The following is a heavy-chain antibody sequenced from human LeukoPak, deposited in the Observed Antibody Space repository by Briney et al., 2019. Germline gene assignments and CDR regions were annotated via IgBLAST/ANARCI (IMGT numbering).Heavy chain of an antibody. V-gene: IGHV3-23*01. CDR3: ARGRGGDYVPSRFDY. Sequence: GRSLTLSCSGSGFVFSGFAMGWVRQAPGKGLEWVSYINGKGDNTYYADSVEGRFTVSRDNTKNTLYLQMNSLRAEDTALYYCARGRGGDYVPSRFDYWGQGTLVTVSS. D-gene: IGHD4-17*01. CDR1: GFVFSGFA. CDR2: INGKGDNT. J-gene: IGHJ4*02.